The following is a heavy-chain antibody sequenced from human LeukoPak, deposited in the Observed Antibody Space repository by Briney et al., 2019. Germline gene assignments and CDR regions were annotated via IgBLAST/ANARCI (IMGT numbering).Heavy chain of an antibody. Sequence: PGGSLRLSCAASGFTFSSSAMNWVRQAPGKGLEWVSSISGSGGSTNYTDSVKGRFTISRDNSKNTLSLQMNSLRVEDTAIYYCTKNVMVKRYIDYWGQGTVVTVSS. V-gene: IGHV3-23*01. D-gene: IGHD5-18*01. J-gene: IGHJ4*02. CDR3: TKNVMVKRYIDY. CDR2: ISGSGGST. CDR1: GFTFSSSA.